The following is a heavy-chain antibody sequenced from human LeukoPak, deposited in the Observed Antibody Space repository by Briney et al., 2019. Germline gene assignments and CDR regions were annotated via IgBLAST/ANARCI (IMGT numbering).Heavy chain of an antibody. J-gene: IGHJ4*02. CDR2: IYPGDSDT. CDR3: ARHAIYDRSHAVDY. V-gene: IGHV5-51*01. CDR1: GYSFTSYW. D-gene: IGHD3-22*01. Sequence: GESLKISCKGSGYSFTSYWIGWVRQMPGKDLEWMGIIYPGDSDTRYSPSFQGQVTISADKSISTAYLQWSSLKASDTAMYYWARHAIYDRSHAVDYWGQGTLVTVSS.